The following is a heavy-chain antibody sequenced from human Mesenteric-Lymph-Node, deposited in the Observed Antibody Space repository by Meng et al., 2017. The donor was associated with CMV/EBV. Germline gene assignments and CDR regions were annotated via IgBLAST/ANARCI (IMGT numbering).Heavy chain of an antibody. D-gene: IGHD2-2*01. CDR2: ISAYNGNT. CDR1: GYTFTSYG. CDR3: ARDRYCSSTSCYQRRNWFAP. V-gene: IGHV1-18*01. Sequence: ASVKVSCKASGYTFTSYGISWVRQAPGQGLEWMGWISAYNGNTNYAQKLQGRVTMNTDTSTSTAYMELRSLRSDDTAVYYCARDRYCSSTSCYQRRNWFAPWGQGTLVTVSS. J-gene: IGHJ5*02.